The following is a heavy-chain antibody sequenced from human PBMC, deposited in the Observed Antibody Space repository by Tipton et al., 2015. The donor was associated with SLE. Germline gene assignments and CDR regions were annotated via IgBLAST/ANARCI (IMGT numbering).Heavy chain of an antibody. CDR2: INHSGST. Sequence: TLSLTCAVYGGSFSGYYWSWIRQPPGKGLEWIGEINHSGSTNYNPSLKSRVTISVDTSKNQFSLKLSSVTAADTAVYYCARGRYSSSWTLNWFDPWGQGTLVTVSS. D-gene: IGHD6-13*01. CDR1: GGSFSGYY. J-gene: IGHJ5*02. V-gene: IGHV4-34*01. CDR3: ARGRYSSSWTLNWFDP.